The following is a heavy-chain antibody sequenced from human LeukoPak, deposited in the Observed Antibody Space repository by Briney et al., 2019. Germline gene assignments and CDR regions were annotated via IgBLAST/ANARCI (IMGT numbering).Heavy chain of an antibody. CDR1: GYTFTGYY. CDR2: INPNSGGT. Sequence: ASVKVSCKASGYTFTGYYMHWVRQAPSQGLEWMGWINPNSGGTNYAQKFQGRVTMTRDTYISTAYMELSRLRSDDTAVYYCARDSNYESEFDYWGQGTLVTVSS. D-gene: IGHD1-7*01. V-gene: IGHV1-2*02. J-gene: IGHJ4*02. CDR3: ARDSNYESEFDY.